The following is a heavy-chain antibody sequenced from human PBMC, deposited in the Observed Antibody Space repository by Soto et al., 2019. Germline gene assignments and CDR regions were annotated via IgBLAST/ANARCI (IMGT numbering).Heavy chain of an antibody. CDR2: IYHSGST. Sequence: GTLSLTCAVSGGSISSSNWWSWVRRPPGKGLEWIGEIYHSGSTNYNPSLKSRVTISVDKSKNQFSLKLSSVTAADTAVYYCAGEALGDSSGYSFWGQGTLVTVSS. D-gene: IGHD3-22*01. J-gene: IGHJ4*02. V-gene: IGHV4-4*02. CDR3: AGEALGDSSGYSF. CDR1: GGSISSSNW.